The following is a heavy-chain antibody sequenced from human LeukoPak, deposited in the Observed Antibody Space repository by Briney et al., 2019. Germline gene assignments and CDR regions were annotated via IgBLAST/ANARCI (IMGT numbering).Heavy chain of an antibody. CDR2: INHSGST. J-gene: IGHJ4*02. CDR3: AREPHTYYDFWSGYYKGPIPWGAPFDY. V-gene: IGHV4-34*01. Sequence: SETLSLTCAVYGGSFSGYYWSWIRQPPGKGLEWIGEINHSGSTNYNPSLKSRVTISVDTSKNQFSLKLSSVTAADTAVYYCAREPHTYYDFWSGYYKGPIPWGAPFDYWGQGTLVTVSS. D-gene: IGHD3-3*01. CDR1: GGSFSGYY.